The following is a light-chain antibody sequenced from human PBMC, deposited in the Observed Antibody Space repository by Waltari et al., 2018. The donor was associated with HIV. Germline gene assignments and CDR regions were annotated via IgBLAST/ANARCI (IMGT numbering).Light chain of an antibody. J-gene: IGLJ2*01. CDR1: SSDVGSYNL. V-gene: IGLV2-23*02. Sequence: QSALTQPASVSGSPGQSITISCTGTSSDVGSYNLVSWYQQHPGKAPKLMIYEVNKRRAGVSNRFSGSKSGNTASLTISGLQAEDEADYFCCSSAGNIVDVGFGGGTKLTVL. CDR3: CSSAGNIVDVG. CDR2: EVN.